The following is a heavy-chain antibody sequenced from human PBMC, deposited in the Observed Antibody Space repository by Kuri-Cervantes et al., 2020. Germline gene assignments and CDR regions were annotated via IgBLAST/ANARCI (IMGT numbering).Heavy chain of an antibody. J-gene: IGHJ6*04. V-gene: IGHV1-2*02. CDR2: INPNSGGT. CDR1: GYTFTYRY. D-gene: IGHD2-15*01. CDR3: ASACSRGSCYGEMDV. Sequence: ASVKVSCKASGYTFTYRYLHWVRQAPGQGLEWMGWINPNSGGTNYAQKFQGRVTMTRDTSITTAYLEVDRLRMDDTAVYFCASACSRGSCYGEMDVRGEGTTVTVSS.